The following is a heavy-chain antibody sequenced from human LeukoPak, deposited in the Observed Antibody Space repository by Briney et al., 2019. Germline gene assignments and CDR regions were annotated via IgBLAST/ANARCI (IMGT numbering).Heavy chain of an antibody. CDR1: GFTFSSYA. V-gene: IGHV3-30*04. J-gene: IGHJ4*02. CDR3: ARRYYFDY. CDR2: ISYDGSNK. Sequence: PGGSLRLSCAASGFTFSSYAMHWARQAPGKGLEWVEVISYDGSNKYYADSVKGRFTISRDNSKNTLYLQMNSLRAEDTAVYYCARRYYFDYWGQGTLVTVSS.